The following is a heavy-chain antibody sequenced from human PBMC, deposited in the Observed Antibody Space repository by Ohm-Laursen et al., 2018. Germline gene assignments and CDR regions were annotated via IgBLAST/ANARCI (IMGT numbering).Heavy chain of an antibody. CDR1: GFTFSNYW. D-gene: IGHD5-12*01. Sequence: SLRLSRTASGFTFSNYWMSWVRQTPGKGLGWVANIKQDGGEKNFADSVKGRFTISRDNAKNSLYLQMNSLRAEDTAVYYCARDVAHGGYGFGMDVWGQGTTVTVSS. CDR3: ARDVAHGGYGFGMDV. V-gene: IGHV3-7*01. CDR2: IKQDGGEK. J-gene: IGHJ6*02.